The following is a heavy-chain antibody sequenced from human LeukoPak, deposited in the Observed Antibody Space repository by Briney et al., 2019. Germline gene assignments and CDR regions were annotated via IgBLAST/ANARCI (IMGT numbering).Heavy chain of an antibody. CDR1: GFTFSSYG. CDR2: IRYDGSNK. CDR3: ARDIADYGGNGDGMDV. D-gene: IGHD4-23*01. J-gene: IGHJ6*02. Sequence: GGSLRLSCAASGFTFSSYGMHWVRQAPGKGLEWVAFIRYDGSNKYYADSVKGRFTISRDNSKNTLYLQMNSLRAEDTAVYYCARDIADYGGNGDGMDVWGQGTTVTVSS. V-gene: IGHV3-30*02.